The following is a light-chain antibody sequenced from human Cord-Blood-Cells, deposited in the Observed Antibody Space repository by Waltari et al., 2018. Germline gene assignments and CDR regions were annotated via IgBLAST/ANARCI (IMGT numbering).Light chain of an antibody. V-gene: IGKV3-11*01. CDR2: DAS. CDR3: QQRSNWPLT. J-gene: IGKJ4*01. CDR1: QRVRSY. Sequence: EIVLTQSPATLSLSRGEGATLSCSASQRVRSYLAWYQQKSGQAPRLLIYDASNSPTGIPARFSGSGSGTDFTLTISSLEPEDFAVYYCQQRSNWPLTFGGGTKVEIK.